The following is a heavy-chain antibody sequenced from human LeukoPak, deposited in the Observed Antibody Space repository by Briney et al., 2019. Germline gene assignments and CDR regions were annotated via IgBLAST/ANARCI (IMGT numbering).Heavy chain of an antibody. J-gene: IGHJ6*02. Sequence: GGSLRLSCAASGFTVSSNYMSWVRQAPGKGLEWVSVIYSGGSTYYADSVKGRFTISRDNSKNTLYLQMNSLRAEDTAVYYCARAERYSSIDGMDVWGQGTTVTVSS. CDR3: ARAERYSSIDGMDV. CDR1: GFTVSSNY. V-gene: IGHV3-66*02. D-gene: IGHD6-13*01. CDR2: IYSGGST.